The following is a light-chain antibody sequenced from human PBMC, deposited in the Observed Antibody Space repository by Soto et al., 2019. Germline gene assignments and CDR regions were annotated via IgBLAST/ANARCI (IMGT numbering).Light chain of an antibody. CDR3: QLWDSSSDQPYV. J-gene: IGLJ1*01. CDR2: DDN. Sequence: SYVLTQPPSMSVAPGQTARITCGGYDIESKSVHWYQQKPGQAPVLVVYDDNDRPSGIPERFSGSNSGNTATLTISRVEAGDEADYFCQLWDSSSDQPYVFGAGTKVTVL. V-gene: IGLV3-21*02. CDR1: DIESKS.